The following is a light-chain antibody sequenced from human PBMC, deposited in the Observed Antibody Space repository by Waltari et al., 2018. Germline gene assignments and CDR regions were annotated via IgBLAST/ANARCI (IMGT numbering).Light chain of an antibody. CDR3: QTWGTGFVV. J-gene: IGLJ2*01. CDR1: SGHSTYT. V-gene: IGLV4-69*01. Sequence: QLELTTPPSASASLGASVKITCTLSSGHSTYTIAWPQVQPKNGPHYLMHLNSDGSHTRGDGVPDRFRGSSSGADRYLTISSLQSEDEADYYCQTWGTGFVVFGGGTRLTVL. CDR2: LNSDGSH.